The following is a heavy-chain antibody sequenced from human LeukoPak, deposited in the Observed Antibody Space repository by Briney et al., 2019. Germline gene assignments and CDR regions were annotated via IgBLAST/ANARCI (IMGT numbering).Heavy chain of an antibody. CDR1: GGSISSSSYY. Sequence: SETLSLTCTVYGGSISSSSYYWGWIRQPPGKGLEWIGSIYHSGRTDYNPSLKSRVTISVDTSKNQFSLKLSSVTATDTATYYCASAHCSSTSCHQNFDSWGQGTLVTVSS. D-gene: IGHD2-2*01. J-gene: IGHJ4*02. CDR3: ASAHCSSTSCHQNFDS. CDR2: IYHSGRT. V-gene: IGHV4-39*07.